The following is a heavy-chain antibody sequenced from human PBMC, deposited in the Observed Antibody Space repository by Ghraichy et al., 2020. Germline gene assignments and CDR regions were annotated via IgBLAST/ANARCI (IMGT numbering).Heavy chain of an antibody. D-gene: IGHD1-26*01. Sequence: SQTLSLTCTVSGGSVSSGSYYWSWIRQPPGKGLEWIGYIYYSGSTNYNPSLKSRVTISVDTSKNQFSLKLSSVTAADTAVYYCAREKEPDAFDIWGQGTMVTVSS. CDR3: AREKEPDAFDI. CDR1: GGSVSSGSYY. CDR2: IYYSGST. J-gene: IGHJ3*02. V-gene: IGHV4-61*01.